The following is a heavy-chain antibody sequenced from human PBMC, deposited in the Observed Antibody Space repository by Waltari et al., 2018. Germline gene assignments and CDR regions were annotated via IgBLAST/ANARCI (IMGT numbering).Heavy chain of an antibody. CDR2: IIPIFGTA. D-gene: IGHD3-22*01. CDR1: GGTFSSYA. CDR3: ARVRHYDSSGYYFAGGYFDY. Sequence: QVQLVQSGAEVKKPGSSVKVSCKASGGTFSSYAISWVRQAPGQGLEWMGRIIPIFGTANYAQKFQGRVTITADKSTSTAYMELSSLRSEDTAVYYCARVRHYDSSGYYFAGGYFDYWGQGTLVTVSS. V-gene: IGHV1-69*08. J-gene: IGHJ4*02.